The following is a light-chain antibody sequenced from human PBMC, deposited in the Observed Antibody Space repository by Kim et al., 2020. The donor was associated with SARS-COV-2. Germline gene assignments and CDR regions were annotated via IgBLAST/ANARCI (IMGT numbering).Light chain of an antibody. CDR2: GAS. CDR3: QKYDSAPWT. V-gene: IGKV1-27*01. CDR1: QGISHS. J-gene: IGKJ1*01. Sequence: APGGNSVTTTCPASQGISHSLAWYRQKPGKVPMLLIYGASTLQSGVPARFSGSGSGTDFTLTISRLQPEDAAAYYCQKYDSAPWTFGQGTKVDIK.